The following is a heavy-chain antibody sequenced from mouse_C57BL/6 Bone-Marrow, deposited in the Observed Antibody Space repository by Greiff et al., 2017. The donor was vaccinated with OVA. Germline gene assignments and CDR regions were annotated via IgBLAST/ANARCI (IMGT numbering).Heavy chain of an antibody. CDR1: GYTFTSYW. J-gene: IGHJ4*01. Sequence: QVQLQQPGAELVKPGASVKMSCKASGYTFTSYWITWVKQRPGQGLEWIGDIYPGSGSTNYNEKFKSKATLTGDTSSSTAYMQLSSLTSEDSAVYYCARGGNYYAMDYWGQGTSVTVSS. CDR3: ARGGNYYAMDY. CDR2: IYPGSGST. V-gene: IGHV1-55*01.